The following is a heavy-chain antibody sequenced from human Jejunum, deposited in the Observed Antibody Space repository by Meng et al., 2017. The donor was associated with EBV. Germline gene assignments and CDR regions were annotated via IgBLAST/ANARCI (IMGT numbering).Heavy chain of an antibody. CDR2: INENGRTT. CDR3: SRDLAGPYDD. V-gene: IGHV3-74*01. J-gene: IGHJ4*02. CDR1: GFTFSTYW. Sequence: VQLVESGGALVQPGGSLGLSCAASGFTFSTYWMHWVRQAPGKGLVWISRINENGRTTTYADSVKGRFTISRDNTKNTLYLQMNNLRAEDTAVYFCSRDLAGPYDDWGQGTLVTVSS.